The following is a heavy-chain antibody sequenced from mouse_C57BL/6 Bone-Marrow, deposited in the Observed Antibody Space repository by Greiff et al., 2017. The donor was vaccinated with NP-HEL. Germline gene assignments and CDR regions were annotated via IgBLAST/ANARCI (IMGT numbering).Heavy chain of an antibody. CDR2: SRNKANDYTT. J-gene: IGHJ4*01. D-gene: IGHD2-4*01. CDR3: ARAHDYDPYYYAMDY. CDR1: GFTFSDFY. V-gene: IGHV7-1*01. Sequence: EVKLVESGGGLVQSGRSLRLSCATSGFTFSDFYMEWVRQAPGKGLEWIAASRNKANDYTTEYSASVKGRFIVSRDTSQSILYLQMNALRAEDTAIYYCARAHDYDPYYYAMDYWGQGTSVTVSS.